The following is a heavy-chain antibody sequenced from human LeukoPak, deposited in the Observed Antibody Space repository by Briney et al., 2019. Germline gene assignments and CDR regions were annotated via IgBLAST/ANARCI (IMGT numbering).Heavy chain of an antibody. CDR2: ISSSGGST. Sequence: GGSLRLSCAPSGFTFAGYAVNWLRESPAKGLEGVPDISSSGGSTYYEASAKGRLTISRDNYKNTLYLQMNSLRAEDTAVYYCAINYYDSSGYFDYWGQGTLVTVSS. CDR1: GFTFAGYA. J-gene: IGHJ4*02. CDR3: AINYYDSSGYFDY. D-gene: IGHD3-22*01. V-gene: IGHV3-23*01.